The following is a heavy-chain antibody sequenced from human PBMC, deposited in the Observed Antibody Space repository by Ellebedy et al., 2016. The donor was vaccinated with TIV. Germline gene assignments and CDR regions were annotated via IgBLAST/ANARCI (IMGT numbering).Heavy chain of an antibody. CDR3: AREGGVWCGELLFGYYYYYGMDV. D-gene: IGHD3-10*01. J-gene: IGHJ6*02. V-gene: IGHV1-18*04. Sequence: AASVKVSCKASGYTFTSYGISWVRQAPGQGLEWMGWISAYNGNTNYAQKLQGRVTMTTDTSTSTAYMELRSLRSDDTAVYYCAREGGVWCGELLFGYYYYYGMDVWGQGTTVTVSS. CDR2: ISAYNGNT. CDR1: GYTFTSYG.